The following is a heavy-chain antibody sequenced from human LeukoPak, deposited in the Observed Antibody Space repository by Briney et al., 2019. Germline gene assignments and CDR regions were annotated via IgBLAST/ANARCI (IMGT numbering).Heavy chain of an antibody. CDR2: INPNSGGT. CDR3: ARAYYYDSSGYYYYGY. Sequence: GASVKVSCKASGYTFTGYYMHWVRQAPGQGLEWMGWINPNSGGTNYAQKFQGRVTMTRDTSISTAYMELSRLRSDDTAVYYCARAYYYDSSGYYYYGYWGQGTLVTVSS. D-gene: IGHD3-22*01. V-gene: IGHV1-2*02. CDR1: GYTFTGYY. J-gene: IGHJ4*02.